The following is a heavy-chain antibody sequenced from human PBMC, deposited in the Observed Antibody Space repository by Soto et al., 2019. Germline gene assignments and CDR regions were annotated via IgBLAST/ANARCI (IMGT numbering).Heavy chain of an antibody. V-gene: IGHV3-30*18. CDR1: GFTFSSYG. J-gene: IGHJ4*02. CDR3: AKDRRSGWTLFDY. D-gene: IGHD6-19*01. Sequence: GGSLRLSCAASGFTFSSYGMHWVRQAPGKGLEWVAVISYDGSNKYYADSVKGRFTISRDNSKNTLYLQMNSLRAEDTAVYYCAKDRRSGWTLFDYWGQGTLLTVSS. CDR2: ISYDGSNK.